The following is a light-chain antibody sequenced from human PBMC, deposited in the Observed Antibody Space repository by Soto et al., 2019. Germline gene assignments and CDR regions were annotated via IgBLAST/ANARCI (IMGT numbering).Light chain of an antibody. CDR1: SSDGGGYNY. J-gene: IGLJ2*01. CDR2: EVS. CDR3: SSYTNGGTLVV. Sequence: QSVLTQPASVSGSPGQSITISCTGTSSDGGGYNYVSWYPQHPGKAPKLMIYEVSNRPSGVSNRFSGSKSGNTASLTISGPQAEDEADYYCSSYTNGGTLVVFGGGTKLTVL. V-gene: IGLV2-14*01.